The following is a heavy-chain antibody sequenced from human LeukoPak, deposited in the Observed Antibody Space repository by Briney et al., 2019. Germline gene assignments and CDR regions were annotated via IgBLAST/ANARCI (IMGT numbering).Heavy chain of an antibody. CDR3: AKDALMVRGVIFYFDY. V-gene: IGHV3-23*01. CDR1: GFTFPAYA. J-gene: IGHJ4*02. Sequence: GGSLRLSCAASGFTFPAYAMSWVRQAPGKGLEWLSAITGAGGNTYYADPVKGRFTVSRDNSKNTLYLQMNSLRAEDTAVYYCAKDALMVRGVIFYFDYWGQGTLVTVSS. D-gene: IGHD3-10*01. CDR2: ITGAGGNT.